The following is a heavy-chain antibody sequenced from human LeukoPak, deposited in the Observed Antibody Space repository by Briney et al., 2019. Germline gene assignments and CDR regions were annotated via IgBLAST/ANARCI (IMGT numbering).Heavy chain of an antibody. CDR1: GFTFSNYA. CDR3: AKAPVLYCGSSSCYPFDS. V-gene: IGHV3-23*01. D-gene: IGHD2-2*01. CDR2: LSGSGGST. J-gene: IGHJ4*02. Sequence: GGSLRLSCAASGFTFSNYAMSWVRQAPGKGLEWVSALSGSGGSTYYADSVQGRFTISRDNSKNTMYLEMNSLRVEDTAVHFCAKAPVLYCGSSSCYPFDSWGQGTLVTVSS.